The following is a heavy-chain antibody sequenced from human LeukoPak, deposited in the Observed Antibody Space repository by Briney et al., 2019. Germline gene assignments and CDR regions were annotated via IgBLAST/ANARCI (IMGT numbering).Heavy chain of an antibody. CDR1: GFTFSSYT. D-gene: IGHD3-10*01. J-gene: IGHJ4*02. V-gene: IGHV3-21*01. Sequence: GGSLRLSCAASGFTFSSYTMNWGRPAPGKGLEWVSSISSSSSYIYYADSVKGRFTISRDNAKNSLYLQMNSLRAEDTAVYYCAREEGSFDYWGQGTLVTVSS. CDR3: AREEGSFDY. CDR2: ISSSSSYI.